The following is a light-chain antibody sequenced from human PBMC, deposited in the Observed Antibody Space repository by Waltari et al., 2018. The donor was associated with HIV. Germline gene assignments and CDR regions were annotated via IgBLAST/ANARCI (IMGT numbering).Light chain of an antibody. CDR1: NIGSKS. CDR3: QVWDTRNACWE. CDR2: DDS. V-gene: IGLV3-21*02. Sequence: SYVLTQPPSVSVTPGPTARITCGGDNIGSKSVHWYQLRPGQAPLLVLYDDSDRPSGIPERISGSNSGNTATLTINNVEGGDEADYFCQVWDTRNACWEFGGGTKLTVL. J-gene: IGLJ3*02.